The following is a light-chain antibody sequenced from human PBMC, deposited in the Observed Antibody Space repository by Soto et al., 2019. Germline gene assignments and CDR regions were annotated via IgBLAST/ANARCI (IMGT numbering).Light chain of an antibody. CDR3: QQYNSSPLT. CDR2: DAS. J-gene: IGKJ4*01. Sequence: DIQMTQSPSTLSASVGDRVTITCRANQSISTWLAWYQQRPGKAPNLLISDASSLQSGVPSRFSGSGYGREFTLSISRRQPDVLAYYCWQQYNSSPLTFGGGTKVEIK. CDR1: QSISTW. V-gene: IGKV1-5*01.